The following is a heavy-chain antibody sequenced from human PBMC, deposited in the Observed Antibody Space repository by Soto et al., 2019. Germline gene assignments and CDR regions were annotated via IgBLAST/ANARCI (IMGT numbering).Heavy chain of an antibody. V-gene: IGHV4-31*03. CDR2: IYYSGST. J-gene: IGHJ2*01. Sequence: TRSLTCTVSGGSLSSGGYYWSWIRQHPGKGLEGIGYIYYSGSTYYSPSLKSRVTISVDTSKNQSSLKLSSLTAADTAVYYCASRARDYWYFDLWGRGTLVTVSS. CDR3: ASRARDYWYFDL. CDR1: GGSLSSGGYY.